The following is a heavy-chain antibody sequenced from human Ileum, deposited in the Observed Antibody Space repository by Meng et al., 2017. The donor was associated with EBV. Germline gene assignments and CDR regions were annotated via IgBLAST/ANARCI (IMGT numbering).Heavy chain of an antibody. J-gene: IGHJ4*02. D-gene: IGHD6-19*01. CDR2: IYNSGST. CDR1: GGSVSSGGNY. Sequence: HESGRGLVQPSETLSLTCRVSGGSVSSGGNYWSWIRPPPGKGLELIGYIYNSGSTNYNPSLKSRVTISVDTSKNQFSLKLSSVTAADTAVYYCARDGYSSGSDWGQGTLVTVSS. CDR3: ARDGYSSGSD. V-gene: IGHV4-61*08.